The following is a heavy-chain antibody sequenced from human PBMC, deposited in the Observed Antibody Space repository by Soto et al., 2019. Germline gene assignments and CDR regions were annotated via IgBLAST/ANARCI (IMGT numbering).Heavy chain of an antibody. Sequence: ASVKVSCKASGYSFPSYGMNWVRQAPGQRLEWMGWINAGNGNTKYSQKFQDRVTITMDTSARTAYMELSSLRSEDTAMFYCARSGDPGITVTGPFDYWGQGTLVTVSS. V-gene: IGHV1-3*01. CDR3: ARSGDPGITVTGPFDY. D-gene: IGHD6-19*01. CDR1: GYSFPSYG. J-gene: IGHJ4*02. CDR2: INAGNGNT.